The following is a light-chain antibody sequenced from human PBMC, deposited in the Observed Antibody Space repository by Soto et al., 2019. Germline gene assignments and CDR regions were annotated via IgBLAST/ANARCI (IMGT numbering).Light chain of an antibody. CDR2: GAS. V-gene: IGKV3-15*01. J-gene: IGKJ5*01. Sequence: NYLDWCLQKPGQAPRLLIYGASTRAAGVPVRFSGSGSGSELTLTIDGLQSEDFAVYYCQRYHNWLPINFGQGTRLEIK. CDR3: QRYHNWLPIN. CDR1: NY.